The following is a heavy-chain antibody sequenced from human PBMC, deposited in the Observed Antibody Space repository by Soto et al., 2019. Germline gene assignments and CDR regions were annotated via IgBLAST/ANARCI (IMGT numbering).Heavy chain of an antibody. V-gene: IGHV3-53*01. J-gene: IGHJ4*02. CDR1: GFTVSNNY. CDR3: ATDPGGGGY. Sequence: EVQLVESGGGLIQPGGSLRLSCAVSGFTVSNNYMSWVRQAPGKGLEGVSVIYSGGYTAYGDSVKGRFTISRDNSKNTIILKMNGRRAADRAVFYGATDPGGGGYWGQGTLVTVSS. D-gene: IGHD3-10*01. CDR2: IYSGGYT.